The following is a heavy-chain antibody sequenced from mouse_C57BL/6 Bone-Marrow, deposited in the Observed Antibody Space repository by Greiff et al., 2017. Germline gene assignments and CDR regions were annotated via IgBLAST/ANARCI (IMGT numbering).Heavy chain of an antibody. CDR3: ASRTGTWDLDV. J-gene: IGHJ1*03. D-gene: IGHD4-1*01. CDR1: GFTFSSYG. Sequence: EVHLVESGGDLVKPGGSLKLSCAASGFTFSSYGMSWVRQTPDKRLEWVATISSGGSYTYYPDSVKGRFTISRDDAKNTLYLQMSSLKSEDTAMYYCASRTGTWDLDVWGTGTTVTVSS. V-gene: IGHV5-6*01. CDR2: ISSGGSYT.